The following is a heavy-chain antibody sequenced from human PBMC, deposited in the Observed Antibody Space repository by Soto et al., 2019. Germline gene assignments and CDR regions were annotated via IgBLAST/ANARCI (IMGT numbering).Heavy chain of an antibody. J-gene: IGHJ4*02. V-gene: IGHV3-23*01. CDR1: GFTFGSYA. CDR3: AKGQPATVTYFDS. Sequence: EVHLLESGGGLVQPGGSLRLSCTASGFTFGSYAMSWVRQAPEKGLEWVSAISGGDGTTWYADSARGRFTISRDNSKNTVYLLMTRLRAEDTAIYYCAKGQPATVTYFDSWGQGTLVTVSS. D-gene: IGHD2-21*02. CDR2: ISGGDGTT.